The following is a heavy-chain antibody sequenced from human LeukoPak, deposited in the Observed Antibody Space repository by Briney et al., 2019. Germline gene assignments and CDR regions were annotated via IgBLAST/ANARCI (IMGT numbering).Heavy chain of an antibody. V-gene: IGHV1-18*04. CDR3: ARDRRWELLG. J-gene: IGHJ4*02. Sequence: ASVKVSCKASGYTFINYGISWVRQAPGQGLEWMGWISAYNGHTNYAQKLQGRVTMTTDTSTSTAYMELRSLRSDDTAVYYCARDRRWELLGWGQGTLVTVSS. CDR1: GYTFINYG. D-gene: IGHD1-26*01. CDR2: ISAYNGHT.